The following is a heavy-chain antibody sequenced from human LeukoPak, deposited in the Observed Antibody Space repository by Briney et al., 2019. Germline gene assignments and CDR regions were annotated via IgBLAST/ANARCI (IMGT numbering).Heavy chain of an antibody. V-gene: IGHV3-30*02. D-gene: IGHD6-13*01. CDR2: IRYDGDNK. CDR3: ARDRGVYSRTLED. J-gene: IGHJ4*02. CDR1: GFTFSSYA. Sequence: GGSLRLSCAASGFTFSSYAMSWVRQAPGKGLEWVTFIRYDGDNKYYAHSLKGRFTISRDNSKNSLYLQMNSLRAEDTAVYYCARDRGVYSRTLEDWGQRTLVSVSS.